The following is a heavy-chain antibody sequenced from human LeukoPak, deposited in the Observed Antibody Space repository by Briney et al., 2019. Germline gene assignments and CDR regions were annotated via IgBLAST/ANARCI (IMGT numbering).Heavy chain of an antibody. D-gene: IGHD6-13*01. J-gene: IGHJ4*02. CDR3: ASTSEAGTVDS. V-gene: IGHV3-48*03. CDR2: ISSSGATV. CDR1: GFTFSNYE. Sequence: QPGGSLRLSCAASGFTFSNYEMTWVRQAPGKGLEWVSYISSSGATVYYTDSVKGRFTISRDNAMNSLFLQMNSLRAEDTAVYYCASTSEAGTVDSWGQGTLVTVSS.